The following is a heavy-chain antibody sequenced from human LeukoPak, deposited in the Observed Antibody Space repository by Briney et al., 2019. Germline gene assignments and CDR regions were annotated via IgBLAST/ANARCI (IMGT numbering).Heavy chain of an antibody. D-gene: IGHD3-22*01. CDR2: ISYDGSNK. V-gene: IGHV3-30*03. CDR3: ARSPVHYYDSSGYYDY. Sequence: GGSLRLSCAASGFTFSSYDMHWVRQAPGRGLEWVAVISYDGSNKYYADSVKGRFTISRDNSKNTLYLQMGSLRAEDMAVYYCARSPVHYYDSSGYYDYWGQGTLVTVSS. CDR1: GFTFSSYD. J-gene: IGHJ4*02.